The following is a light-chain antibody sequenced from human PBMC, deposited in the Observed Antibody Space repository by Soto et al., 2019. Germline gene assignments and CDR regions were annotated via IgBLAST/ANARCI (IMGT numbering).Light chain of an antibody. CDR3: QSYDSSLRVV. Sequence: QSVLTQPPSVSGAPGQRVTISCTGSSSNIGAGYDVHWYQQLPGTAPKLLIYDNINRPSGVPDRFSGSKSGTSASLAITGLQAEDEADYYCQSYDSSLRVVFGGGTKVTVL. V-gene: IGLV1-40*01. CDR1: SSNIGAGYD. J-gene: IGLJ2*01. CDR2: DNI.